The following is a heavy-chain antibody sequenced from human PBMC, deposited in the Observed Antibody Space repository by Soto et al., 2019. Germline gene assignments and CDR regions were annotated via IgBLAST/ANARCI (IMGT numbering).Heavy chain of an antibody. CDR3: ARGGGSTKVDY. Sequence: QVQLQESGPGLVKPSQTLSLTCTVSGGSITSSGHYWSWIRQHPGEGLEWIGFTSNSGSTSYNPSLKSRVTISLDTSSNQFSLNLKSVTAADTAVYYCARGGGSTKVDYWGQGTLVTVSP. CDR2: TSNSGST. CDR1: GGSITSSGHY. D-gene: IGHD2-2*01. J-gene: IGHJ4*02. V-gene: IGHV4-31*03.